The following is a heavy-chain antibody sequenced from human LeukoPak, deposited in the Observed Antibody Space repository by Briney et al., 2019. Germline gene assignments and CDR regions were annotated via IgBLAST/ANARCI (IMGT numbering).Heavy chain of an antibody. J-gene: IGHJ3*02. D-gene: IGHD2-2*01. CDR2: INSDGSST. Sequence: PGGSLRLSCAASGFTFSSYWMHWVRQAPGKGLVWVSRINSDGSSTSYADSVKGRFTISRDNAKNSLYLQMNSLRAEDTALYYCAKAVVPAALGDAFDIWGQGTMVTVSS. V-gene: IGHV3-74*01. CDR3: AKAVVPAALGDAFDI. CDR1: GFTFSSYW.